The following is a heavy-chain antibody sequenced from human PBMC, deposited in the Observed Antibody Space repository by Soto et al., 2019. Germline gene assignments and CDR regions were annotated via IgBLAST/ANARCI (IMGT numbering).Heavy chain of an antibody. V-gene: IGHV3-23*01. J-gene: IGHJ4*02. D-gene: IGHD3-9*01. CDR2: ISGTASRT. CDR3: ATSFRYFDN. CDR1: GFTPTTTP. Sequence: GGSLRLSCAGSGFTPTTTPLSWVRQPPGKGLEWVTTISGTASRTYYVDSVKGRFFISRDNSKNTVTLQMNNLTVDDTAVYYCATSFRYFDNWGQGTRVTVYS.